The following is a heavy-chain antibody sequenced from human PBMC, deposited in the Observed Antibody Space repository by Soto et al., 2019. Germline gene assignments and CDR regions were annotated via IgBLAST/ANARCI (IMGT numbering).Heavy chain of an antibody. V-gene: IGHV1-69*02. CDR1: GGTFSSYT. D-gene: IGHD4-17*01. CDR3: ARVEDYGDLSY. Sequence: QVQLVQSGAEVQKPGSSVKVSCKASGGTFSSYTISWVRQAPGQGLEWMGRIIPILGIANYAQKFQGRVTITADKSTSTAYMELSSLRSEDTAVYYCARVEDYGDLSYWGQGTLVTVSS. CDR2: IIPILGIA. J-gene: IGHJ4*02.